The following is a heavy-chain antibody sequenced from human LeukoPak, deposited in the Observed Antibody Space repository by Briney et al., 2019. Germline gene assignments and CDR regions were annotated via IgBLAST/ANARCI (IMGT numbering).Heavy chain of an antibody. CDR2: ISYDGSMK. CDR3: ARRDFYGGDPLVAFDI. CDR1: GLTFSSYA. J-gene: IGHJ3*02. V-gene: IGHV3-30-3*01. Sequence: PGGSLRLSCAASGLTFSSYAMHWVRQAPGKGLEWMAIISYDGSMKLCADSVKGRFTISRDNSKNTLYLQMNSLRAEDTAVYYCARRDFYGGDPLVAFDIWGQGTMVTVSS. D-gene: IGHD2-21*01.